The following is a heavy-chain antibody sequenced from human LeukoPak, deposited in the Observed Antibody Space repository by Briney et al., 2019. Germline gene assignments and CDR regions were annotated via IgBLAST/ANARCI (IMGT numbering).Heavy chain of an antibody. CDR2: INPNSGGT. Sequence: GASVKVSCKASGYTFTCYYMHWVRQAPGQGLEWMGWINPNSGGTNYAQKFQGRVTMTRDTSISTAYMELSRLRSDDTAVYYCARETIFGVPESDWGQGTLVTVSS. J-gene: IGHJ4*02. D-gene: IGHD3-3*01. CDR3: ARETIFGVPESD. V-gene: IGHV1-2*02. CDR1: GYTFTCYY.